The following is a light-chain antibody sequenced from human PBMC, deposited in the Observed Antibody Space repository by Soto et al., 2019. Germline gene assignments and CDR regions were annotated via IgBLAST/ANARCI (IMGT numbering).Light chain of an antibody. CDR2: GAS. Sequence: EILMTQSPATLSVSPGERATLSCRASQSVDSNLAWYQQKPGQAPRFFIYGASTRATGISARFSGSGSGTEFTLTISSLQSEDFGVYYCQQYNNWCTFGQGTKVDIK. CDR3: QQYNNWCT. V-gene: IGKV3-15*01. CDR1: QSVDSN. J-gene: IGKJ1*01.